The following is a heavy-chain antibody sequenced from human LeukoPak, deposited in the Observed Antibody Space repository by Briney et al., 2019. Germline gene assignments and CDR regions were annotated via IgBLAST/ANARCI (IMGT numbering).Heavy chain of an antibody. J-gene: IGHJ4*02. V-gene: IGHV1-2*02. CDR1: GYTFTGYY. D-gene: IGHD5-24*01. Sequence: ASVKVSCKASGYTFTGYYMYWVRQAPGQGLEWMGWINPNSGGTNYAQKFQGRVTMTRDTSISTAYMELSRLRSDDTAVYYCARDSRDGYNYFDYWGQGTLVTVSS. CDR2: INPNSGGT. CDR3: ARDSRDGYNYFDY.